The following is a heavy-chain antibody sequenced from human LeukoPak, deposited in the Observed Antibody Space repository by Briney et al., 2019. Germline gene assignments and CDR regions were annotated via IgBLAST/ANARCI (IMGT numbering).Heavy chain of an antibody. CDR3: ARAGGPRDYFDY. Sequence: SETLSLTCTVSGGSISSSSYYWGWIRQPPGKGLEWIGSIYYSGSTYYNPSLKSRVTISVDTSKNQFSLKLSSVTAADTAVYYCARAGGPRDYFDYWGQGTLVTVSS. J-gene: IGHJ4*02. CDR1: GGSISSSSYY. D-gene: IGHD2-8*02. V-gene: IGHV4-39*07. CDR2: IYYSGST.